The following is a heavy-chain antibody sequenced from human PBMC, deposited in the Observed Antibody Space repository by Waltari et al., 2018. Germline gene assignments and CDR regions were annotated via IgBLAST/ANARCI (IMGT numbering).Heavy chain of an antibody. Sequence: QVQLQESGPGLVKPSETLSLTCTVSGGSVSSGSYYWTWIRQPPGKGLEWIGYIYYSGSTNYNPSLKSRVTISVDTSKNQFSLKLSSVTAADTAVYYCASIYGYNDPYYFDYWGQGTLVTVSS. J-gene: IGHJ4*02. CDR3: ASIYGYNDPYYFDY. D-gene: IGHD5-12*01. V-gene: IGHV4-61*01. CDR2: IYYSGST. CDR1: GGSVSSGSYY.